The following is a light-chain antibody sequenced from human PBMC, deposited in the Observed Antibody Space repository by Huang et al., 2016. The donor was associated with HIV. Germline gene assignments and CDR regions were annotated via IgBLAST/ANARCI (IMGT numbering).Light chain of an antibody. J-gene: IGKJ1*01. Sequence: EIVMTQSPATLSVSPGERATLSCRASQSVSSNLAWYQQKPGQAHRLLIYGASPRATCIPARFSGSGCGTQFTLTISSLQSEDIAVYYCQQYNNWPRTFGQGTKVEIK. CDR1: QSVSSN. CDR3: QQYNNWPRT. V-gene: IGKV3-15*01. CDR2: GAS.